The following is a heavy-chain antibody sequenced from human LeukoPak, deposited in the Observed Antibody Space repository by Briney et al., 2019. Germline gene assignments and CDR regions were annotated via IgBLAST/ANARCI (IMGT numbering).Heavy chain of an antibody. J-gene: IGHJ4*02. Sequence: ASVKVSCKASGYTFTSYAMHWVRQAPGQRLEWMGWINAGNGNTKYSQKFQGRVTITRDTSASTAYMELSSLRSEDTAVYYCARGVDDSSSWYYFDYWGQGTLVTVSS. D-gene: IGHD6-13*01. V-gene: IGHV1-3*01. CDR1: GYTFTSYA. CDR3: ARGVDDSSSWYYFDY. CDR2: INAGNGNT.